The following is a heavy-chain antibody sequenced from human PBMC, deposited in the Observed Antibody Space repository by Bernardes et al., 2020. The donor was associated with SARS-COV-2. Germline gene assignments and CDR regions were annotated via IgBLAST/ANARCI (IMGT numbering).Heavy chain of an antibody. CDR3: ATHSSSWYHWYFDL. V-gene: IGHV3-23*01. CDR2: SSGSGGST. CDR1: GFTFSSYA. J-gene: IGHJ2*01. Sequence: GGSLRLSCAASGFTFSSYAMSWVRQAPGKGLEWVPASSGSGGSTYYADSVKGRFTISRDNSKNTLYLQMNSLRAEDTAVYYCATHSSSWYHWYFDLWGRGTLVTVSS. D-gene: IGHD6-13*01.